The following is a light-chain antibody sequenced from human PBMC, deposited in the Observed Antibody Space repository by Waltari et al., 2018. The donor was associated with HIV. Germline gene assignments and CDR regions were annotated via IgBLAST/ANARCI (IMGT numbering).Light chain of an antibody. V-gene: IGKV3-20*01. J-gene: IGKJ1*01. CDR2: GAS. Sequence: EIVLTQSPGTLSLSPGERATLSCRASQSVSSSYLAWYQQTPGQAPRLLIYGASSRATSIPNRFSGSGSGTDFTLTISRLEPQDFAVYYCQQYGSSPWTFGQGTNVEIK. CDR1: QSVSSSY. CDR3: QQYGSSPWT.